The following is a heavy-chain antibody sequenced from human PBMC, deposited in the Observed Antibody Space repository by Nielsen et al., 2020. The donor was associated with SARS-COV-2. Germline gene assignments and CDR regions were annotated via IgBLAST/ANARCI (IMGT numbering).Heavy chain of an antibody. CDR2: ISGRGGST. V-gene: IGHV3-23*01. D-gene: IGHD3-22*01. Sequence: GESLKISCAASGFTFNDYDMSWVRQAPGKGLEWVSTISGRGGSTYYSDSVKGRFTISRDNSKNTLSLQMNSLSAEDTAVYYCAKGNAMIVVGMTFDYWGQGTLVTVSS. J-gene: IGHJ4*02. CDR1: GFTFNDYD. CDR3: AKGNAMIVVGMTFDY.